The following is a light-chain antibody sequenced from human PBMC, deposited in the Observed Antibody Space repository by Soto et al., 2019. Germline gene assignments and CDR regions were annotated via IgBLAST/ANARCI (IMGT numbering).Light chain of an antibody. CDR2: GAS. J-gene: IGKJ1*01. CDR3: QRHGAT. V-gene: IGKV3-20*01. Sequence: EIVLRQSRGTLSLSPGERATLSCRASQSVSSSDLAWYQQKPGQAPRLLIYGASSRATGIPDRFSGSGSGTDFTLTISGLEPEDSAAYYCQRHGATSCQGANADI. CDR1: QSVSSSD.